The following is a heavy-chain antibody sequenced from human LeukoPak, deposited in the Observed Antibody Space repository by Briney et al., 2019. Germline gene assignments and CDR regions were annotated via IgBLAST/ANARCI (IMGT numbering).Heavy chain of an antibody. CDR2: ISGSGGST. V-gene: IGHV3-23*01. D-gene: IGHD1-26*01. J-gene: IGHJ4*02. Sequence: GGSLRLSCAASGFTVSSNYMSWVRQAPGKGLEWVSAISGSGGSTYYADSVKGRFTISRDNSKNTLYLQMNSLRAEDTAVYYCAKMAGGSHFDYWGQGTLVTVSS. CDR3: AKMAGGSHFDY. CDR1: GFTVSSNY.